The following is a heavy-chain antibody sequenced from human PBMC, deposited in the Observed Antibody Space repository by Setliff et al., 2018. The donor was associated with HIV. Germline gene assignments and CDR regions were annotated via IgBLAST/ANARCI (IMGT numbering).Heavy chain of an antibody. CDR3: SSDIPGPAINSGRIKNWFDP. CDR2: SNPKNGDS. CDR1: GHTFTDYF. Sequence: ASVKVSCKASGHTFTDYFIHWVRQAPGQGLEYMGWSNPKNGDSKCVQMFQGRVAMTRDTSISTAYMELSRLRSEDTAVYSFSSDIPGPAINSGRIKNWFDPWGEGTLVTVSS. V-gene: IGHV1-2*02. J-gene: IGHJ5*02. D-gene: IGHD6-19*01.